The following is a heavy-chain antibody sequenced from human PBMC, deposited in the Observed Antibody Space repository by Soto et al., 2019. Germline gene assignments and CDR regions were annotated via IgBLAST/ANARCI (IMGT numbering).Heavy chain of an antibody. CDR2: INHSGST. V-gene: IGHV4-34*01. CDR3: ARDQAAAVHFDY. CDR1: GGSFSGYY. Sequence: SETLSLTCAVYGGSFSGYYWSWIRQPPGKGLEWIGEINHSGSTNYNPSLKSRFTISVDTSKNQFSLKLSSVTAADTAVYYCARDQAAAVHFDYWGQGTLVTVSS. D-gene: IGHD6-13*01. J-gene: IGHJ4*02.